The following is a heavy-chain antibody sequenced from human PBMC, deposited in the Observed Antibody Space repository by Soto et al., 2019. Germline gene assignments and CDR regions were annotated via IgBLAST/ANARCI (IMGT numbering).Heavy chain of an antibody. J-gene: IGHJ6*02. CDR1: EFSLTTSGVG. CDR2: IYWDDDE. V-gene: IGHV2-5*02. Sequence: QITLKESGPTLGKPTQTLTLTCTVSEFSLTTSGVGVGWIRQPPGKALEWLALIYWDDDERYSPSLKSRLTITRDTSKNQVVLIMTNMDPVDTATYYCAHLTVTSAMDVWGQGTTVTVSS. D-gene: IGHD4-17*01. CDR3: AHLTVTSAMDV.